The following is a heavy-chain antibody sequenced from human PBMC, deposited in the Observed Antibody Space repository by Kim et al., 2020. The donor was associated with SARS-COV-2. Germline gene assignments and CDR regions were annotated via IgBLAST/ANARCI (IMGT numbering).Heavy chain of an antibody. Sequence: GGSLRLSCAASGFTFDDYAMHWVRQAPGKGLEWVSGISWNSGSIGYADSVKGRFTISRDNAKNSLYLQMNSLRAEDTALYYCAKDSSPRLNAFDYWGQGTLVTVSS. CDR1: GFTFDDYA. CDR2: ISWNSGSI. D-gene: IGHD1-1*01. V-gene: IGHV3-9*01. CDR3: AKDSSPRLNAFDY. J-gene: IGHJ4*02.